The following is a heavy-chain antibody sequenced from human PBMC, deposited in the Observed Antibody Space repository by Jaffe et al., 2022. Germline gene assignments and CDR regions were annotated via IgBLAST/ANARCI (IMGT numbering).Heavy chain of an antibody. CDR3: AKDQRVTIFGVVPDFDY. J-gene: IGHJ4*02. CDR1: GFTFSTYA. V-gene: IGHV3-23*01. D-gene: IGHD3-3*01. CDR2: ITGSGGST. Sequence: EVQLLESGGGLVQPGGSLRLSCAVSGFTFSTYAMNWVRQAPGKGLEWVSGITGSGGSTYYADSVKGRFTISRDNSKNTLYLQMSSLRAEDTAVYYCAKDQRVTIFGVVPDFDYWGQGTLVTVSS.